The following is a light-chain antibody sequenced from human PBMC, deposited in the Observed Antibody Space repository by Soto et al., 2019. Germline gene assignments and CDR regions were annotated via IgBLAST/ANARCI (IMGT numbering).Light chain of an antibody. CDR1: SSNIGAGYD. CDR2: GNS. Sequence: QSVLTQPPSVSGAPGQRVTISCTGSSSNIGAGYDVHWYQQLPGTAPKLLLYGNSNRPSGVPDRFSGSKSGPSASLAITGLQAEDEADYFCQFYDSSLSGPVVFGGGTKLTVL. CDR3: QFYDSSLSGPVV. V-gene: IGLV1-40*01. J-gene: IGLJ2*01.